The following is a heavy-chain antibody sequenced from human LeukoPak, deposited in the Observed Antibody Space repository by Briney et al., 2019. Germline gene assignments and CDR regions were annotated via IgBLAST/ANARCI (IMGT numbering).Heavy chain of an antibody. Sequence: GGSLRLSCVASGFSFDTYAMSWVRQAPGPGLEWVSGISDTGRKRYYTDSVKGRFTISRDNSKNTLHLQMNSLRAKDTALYFCAKDHDNGDYYYYFDSWGQGALVTVSS. D-gene: IGHD2-21*02. CDR3: AKDHDNGDYYYYFDS. CDR2: ISDTGRKR. J-gene: IGHJ4*02. V-gene: IGHV3-23*01. CDR1: GFSFDTYA.